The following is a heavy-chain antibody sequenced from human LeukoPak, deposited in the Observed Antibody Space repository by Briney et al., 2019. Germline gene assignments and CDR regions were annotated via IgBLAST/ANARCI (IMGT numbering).Heavy chain of an antibody. J-gene: IGHJ4*02. V-gene: IGHV4-59*08. CDR3: ARSISGTHGNFDY. CDR2: IYFSGST. Sequence: SETLSLTCTVSGGSISGYYWTWIRQPPGKGLEWVGFIYFSGSTSYNPSLKSRVTISVDMSKNQFSLKLNSVTAADTAVYYCARSISGTHGNFDYWGQGTLVTVSS. CDR1: GGSISGYY. D-gene: IGHD6-19*01.